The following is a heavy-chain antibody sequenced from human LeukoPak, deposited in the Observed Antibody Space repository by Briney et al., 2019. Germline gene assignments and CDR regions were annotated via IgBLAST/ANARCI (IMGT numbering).Heavy chain of an antibody. V-gene: IGHV3-48*04. CDR3: ASAAALLWFGELLYSNGMDV. D-gene: IGHD3-10*01. Sequence: GESLRLSCAASGFTFSGYTMNWVRQAPGKGLEWVSYISSSSSTIYYADSVKGRFTISRDNAKNSLYLQMNSLRAEDTAVYYCASAAALLWFGELLYSNGMDVWGQGTTVTVSS. CDR2: ISSSSSTI. J-gene: IGHJ6*02. CDR1: GFTFSGYT.